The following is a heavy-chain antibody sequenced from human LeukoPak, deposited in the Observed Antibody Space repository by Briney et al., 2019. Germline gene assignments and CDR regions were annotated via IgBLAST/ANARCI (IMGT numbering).Heavy chain of an antibody. D-gene: IGHD2-21*02. CDR1: GVSISSYY. V-gene: IGHV4-59*01. CDR2: IYYSGST. CDR3: ARTTDWYYQFDY. J-gene: IGHJ4*02. Sequence: SETLSLTCTVSGVSISSYYWSWLRQPPGKGLEWIGYIYYSGSTNYNPSLKSRVTISVDTSKNQFPLKLSSVTAADTAVYYCARTTDWYYQFDYWGQGNPGHRLL.